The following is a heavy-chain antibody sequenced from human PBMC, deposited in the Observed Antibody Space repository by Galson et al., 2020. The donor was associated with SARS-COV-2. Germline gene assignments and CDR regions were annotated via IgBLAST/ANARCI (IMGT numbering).Heavy chain of an antibody. D-gene: IGHD6-19*01. CDR3: ASPSGSDAFDI. J-gene: IGHJ3*02. CDR2: IYSGGST. V-gene: IGHV3-53*01. CDR1: GFTVSSNY. Sequence: GGSLRLSCAASGFTVSSNYMSWVRQAPGKGLEWVSVIYSGGSTYYADSVKGRFTISRDNSKNTLYLQMNSLRAEDTAVYYCASPSGSDAFDIWGQGTMVTVSS.